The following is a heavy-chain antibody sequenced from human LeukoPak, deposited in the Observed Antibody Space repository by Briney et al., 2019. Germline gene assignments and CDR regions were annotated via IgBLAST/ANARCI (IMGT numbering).Heavy chain of an antibody. CDR2: IIPSLGIA. Sequence: ASVKVSCKASGGTFSSYAISWVRQAPGQGLEWMGRIIPSLGIANYAQKFQGRVTITADKSTSTAYMELSSLRSEDTAVYYCATLGDYTMGEEYYWGQGTLVTVSS. CDR1: GGTFSSYA. V-gene: IGHV1-69*04. J-gene: IGHJ4*02. D-gene: IGHD4-17*01. CDR3: ATLGDYTMGEEYY.